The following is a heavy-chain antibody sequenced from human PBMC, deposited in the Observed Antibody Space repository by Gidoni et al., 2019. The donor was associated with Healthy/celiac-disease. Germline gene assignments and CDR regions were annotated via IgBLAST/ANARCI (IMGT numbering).Heavy chain of an antibody. D-gene: IGHD2-2*01. CDR3: ARDRVVVVPAAMYYFDY. J-gene: IGHJ4*02. CDR2: RWYDGSNK. CDR1: GFTFSSYG. V-gene: IGHV3-33*01. Sequence: QVQLVESGGGVVQPGRSLRLSCAASGFTFSSYGMHWVRQAPGKGLEWVAVRWYDGSNKYYADSVKGRFTISRDNSKNTLYLQMNSLRAEDTAVYYCARDRVVVVPAAMYYFDYWGQGTLVTVSS.